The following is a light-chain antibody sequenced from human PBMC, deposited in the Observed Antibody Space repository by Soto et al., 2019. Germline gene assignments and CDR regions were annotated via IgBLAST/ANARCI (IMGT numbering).Light chain of an antibody. CDR2: EVS. V-gene: IGLV2-18*02. Sequence: QSALTQPPSVSGSPGQSVTISCTGTSSDVGSYNRVSWYQQPPGTAPKLMIYEVSNRPSGVPDRFSGSKSGNTASLTISGLQAEVGADYYGSTYTNTSPVIFGGGTKVTVL. J-gene: IGLJ2*01. CDR3: STYTNTSPVI. CDR1: SSDVGSYNR.